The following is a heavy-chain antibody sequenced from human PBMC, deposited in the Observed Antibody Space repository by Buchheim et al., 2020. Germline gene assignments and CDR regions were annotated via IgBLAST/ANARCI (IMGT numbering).Heavy chain of an antibody. J-gene: IGHJ2*01. Sequence: QVQLVESGGGLVKPGESLRLSCAASGFTFSDYYMSWIRQAPGKGLEWVSYISSSSSYTNYADSSKGRFTISRDNAKNSLYLQMNSLRAEDTAVYYCARVGSSWSRVEAWYFDLWGRGTL. CDR2: ISSSSSYT. CDR1: GFTFSDYY. CDR3: ARVGSSWSRVEAWYFDL. V-gene: IGHV3-11*06. D-gene: IGHD6-13*01.